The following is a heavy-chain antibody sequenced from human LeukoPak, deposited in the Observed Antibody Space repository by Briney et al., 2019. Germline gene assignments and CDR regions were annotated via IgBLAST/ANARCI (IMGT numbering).Heavy chain of an antibody. CDR3: ARDPYSGSYGDYYYYYMDV. J-gene: IGHJ6*03. D-gene: IGHD1-26*01. Sequence: GGSLRLSCAASGFTFSSYEMNWVRQAPGKGLEWVSYISSSGSTIYYADSVKGRFTISRDNAKNSLYLQMNSLRDEDTAVYYCARDPYSGSYGDYYYYYMDVWGKGTTVTISS. CDR2: ISSSGSTI. CDR1: GFTFSSYE. V-gene: IGHV3-48*03.